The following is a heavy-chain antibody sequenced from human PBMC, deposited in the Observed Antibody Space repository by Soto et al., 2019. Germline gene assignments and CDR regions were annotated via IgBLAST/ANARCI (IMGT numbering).Heavy chain of an antibody. D-gene: IGHD3-16*02. CDR3: ARGFPLWLDP. V-gene: IGHV1-3*01. CDR2: INAGNGNT. J-gene: IGHJ5*02. Sequence: ASVKVSCKASGYTFTNYAMHWVRQAPGQRLEWMGWINAGNGNTTYSQKFQGRVTITRDTSASTAYMELSSLRSEDTAVYYCARGFPLWLDPWGEGTLVTVSS. CDR1: GYTFTNYA.